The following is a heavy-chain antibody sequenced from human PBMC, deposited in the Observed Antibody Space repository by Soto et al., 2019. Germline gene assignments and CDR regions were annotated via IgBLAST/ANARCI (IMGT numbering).Heavy chain of an antibody. CDR3: ARGGHVVVVTAALDY. Sequence: QVQLVQSGAEVKKPGGSVKVSCKASGDTFTDYYIHWVHQAPGQGLEWMGTFNPSGGHTTYAQHFLGRMTMTRDTSTSTLYMELTSLTSEDTAVYYCARGGHVVVVTAALDYWGQGTLVTVSS. CDR1: GDTFTDYY. CDR2: FNPSGGHT. J-gene: IGHJ4*02. V-gene: IGHV1-46*01. D-gene: IGHD2-21*02.